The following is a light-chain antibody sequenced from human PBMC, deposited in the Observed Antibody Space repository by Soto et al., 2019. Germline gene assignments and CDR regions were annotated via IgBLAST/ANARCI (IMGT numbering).Light chain of an antibody. Sequence: IQMTQSPSSLSASVGDSVTVTCRASQSINIYLNWYQQKPGKAPTLLIYGASSLQSGVPSRFTGGGSRTDITLTICSLQPEDFATYYCQQSYSSPYTFGQGTKLEIK. CDR3: QQSYSSPYT. V-gene: IGKV1-39*01. CDR1: QSINIY. CDR2: GAS. J-gene: IGKJ2*01.